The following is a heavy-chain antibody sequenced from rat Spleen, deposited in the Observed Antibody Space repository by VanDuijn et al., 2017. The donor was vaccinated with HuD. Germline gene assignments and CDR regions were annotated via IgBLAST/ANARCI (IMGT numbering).Heavy chain of an antibody. CDR1: GFAFSDFY. V-gene: IGHV5-22*01. D-gene: IGHD1-2*01. CDR3: ARPDSSLYVMDA. CDR2: ISYEGSSS. Sequence: EVQLVESDGGLVQPGRSLKLSCAASGFAFSDFYMAWVRQAPTKGLEWIATISYEGSSSYYGDSVKGRFTISRDNAKSTLYLQMNSLRSEDTATYYCARPDSSLYVMDAWGQGASVTVSS. J-gene: IGHJ4*01.